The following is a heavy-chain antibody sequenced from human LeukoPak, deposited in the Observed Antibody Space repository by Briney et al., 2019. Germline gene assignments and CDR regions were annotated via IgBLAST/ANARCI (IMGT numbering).Heavy chain of an antibody. CDR2: INAGNGNT. D-gene: IGHD3-10*01. V-gene: IGHV1-3*01. Sequence: ASVKVSCKASGYTFTSYAMHWVRQAPGQRLEWMGWINAGNGNTKYSQKFQGRVTITRDTSASTAYMELSSLRSEDTAVYYCAREVSMVRGVIGAFDIWGQGTMVTVSS. J-gene: IGHJ3*02. CDR1: GYTFTSYA. CDR3: AREVSMVRGVIGAFDI.